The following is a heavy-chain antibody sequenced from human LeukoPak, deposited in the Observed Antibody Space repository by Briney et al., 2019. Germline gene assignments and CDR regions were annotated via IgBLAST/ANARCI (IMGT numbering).Heavy chain of an antibody. CDR2: INPNSGGT. Sequence: ASVKVSCKASGYTFTGYYMHWVRQAPGQGLEWMGRINPNSGGTNYAQKFQGRVTMTRDTSISTAYMELSRLRSDDTAVYYCARGKRYLYWHTKGLSDFDIWGQGTMVTVSS. V-gene: IGHV1-2*06. D-gene: IGHD3-9*01. J-gene: IGHJ3*02. CDR1: GYTFTGYY. CDR3: ARGKRYLYWHTKGLSDFDI.